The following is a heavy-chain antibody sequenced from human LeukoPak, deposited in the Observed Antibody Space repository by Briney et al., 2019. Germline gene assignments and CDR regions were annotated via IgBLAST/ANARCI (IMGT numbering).Heavy chain of an antibody. CDR1: GFTFSSYE. J-gene: IGHJ4*02. V-gene: IGHV3-48*03. CDR3: AKGILGYCSGGSCAAYDY. D-gene: IGHD2-15*01. CDR2: ISSSDSTI. Sequence: GGSLRLSCAVSGFTFSSYEMNWVRQAPGKGLEWVSYISSSDSTIYYADSVKGRFTISRDNTKNSLYLQMNSLRAEDTAVYYCAKGILGYCSGGSCAAYDYWGQGTLVTVSS.